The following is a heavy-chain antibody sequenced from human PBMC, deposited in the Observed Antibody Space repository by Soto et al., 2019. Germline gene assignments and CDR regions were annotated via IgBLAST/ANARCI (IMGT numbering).Heavy chain of an antibody. CDR2: ISPYNENT. CDR1: GYIFNNYG. V-gene: IGHV1-18*01. J-gene: IGHJ5*02. D-gene: IGHD6-13*01. CDR3: ARDSQHVWFDP. Sequence: VKVSCKTSGYIFNNYGISWVRQAPGQGLEWMGWISPYNENTNYAQKFQGRVTVTTDTSTSTAYMELRSLRSDDTAVYYCARDSQHVWFDPWGQGTPVTVSS.